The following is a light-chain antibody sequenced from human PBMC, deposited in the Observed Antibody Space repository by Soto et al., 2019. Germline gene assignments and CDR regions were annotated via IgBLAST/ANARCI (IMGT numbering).Light chain of an antibody. Sequence: EIVLTQSPGTLSLSPGERATLSCRASQSVTSTYLAWYQQKPGQAPRLLIYGVSNRATGIADRVSGSGSGTDFSLTISRLEPEDFAVYICQQYGSTPPTFGQGTKLEIK. V-gene: IGKV3-20*01. CDR3: QQYGSTPPT. CDR2: GVS. J-gene: IGKJ2*01. CDR1: QSVTSTY.